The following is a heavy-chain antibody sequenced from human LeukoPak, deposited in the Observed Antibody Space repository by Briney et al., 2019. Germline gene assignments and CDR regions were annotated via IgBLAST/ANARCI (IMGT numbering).Heavy chain of an antibody. D-gene: IGHD5-12*01. CDR2: INHSGST. CDR1: GGSFSGYY. V-gene: IGHV4-34*01. Sequence: PSETLSLTCAVYGGSFSGYYWSWIRQPPGKGLEWIGEINHSGSTNYNPSLKSRVTISVDTSKNQFSLKLSSVTAADTAVYYCARVGYSGYVGDYWGQGTLATVSS. J-gene: IGHJ4*02. CDR3: ARVGYSGYVGDY.